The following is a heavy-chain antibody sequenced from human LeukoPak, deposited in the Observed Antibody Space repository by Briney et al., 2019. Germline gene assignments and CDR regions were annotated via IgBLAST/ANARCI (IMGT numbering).Heavy chain of an antibody. CDR2: KKFDESEK. J-gene: IGHJ4*02. D-gene: IGHD1-1*01. Sequence: PGGSLRLSCAASGFTFSDYWMSWVRQAPGKGLEWVASKKFDESEKHYMDSVKGRFTISRDTAKNSLYLQMNSLRAEDTAVYFCARVTTNGYFEYWGQGSLVTVSP. CDR1: GFTFSDYW. CDR3: ARVTTNGYFEY. V-gene: IGHV3-7*04.